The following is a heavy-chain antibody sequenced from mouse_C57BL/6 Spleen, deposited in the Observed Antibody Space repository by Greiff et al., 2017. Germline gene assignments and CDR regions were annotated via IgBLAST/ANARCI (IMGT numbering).Heavy chain of an antibody. CDR3: ARAGGYDTYFDY. V-gene: IGHV3-6*01. CDR1: GYSITSGYY. CDR2: ISYDGSN. J-gene: IGHJ2*01. Sequence: DVQLQESGPGLVKPSQSLSLTCSVTGYSITSGYYWNWIRQFPGNKLEWMGYISYDGSNNYNPSLKNRISITRDTSKNQFFLKLNSVTTEDTATYYCARAGGYDTYFDYWGQGTTLTVSS. D-gene: IGHD2-2*01.